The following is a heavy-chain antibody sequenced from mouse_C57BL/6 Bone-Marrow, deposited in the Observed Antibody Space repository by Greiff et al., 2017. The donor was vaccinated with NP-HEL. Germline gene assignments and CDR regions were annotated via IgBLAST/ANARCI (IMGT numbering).Heavy chain of an antibody. CDR3: AITMVVATYNWYFDV. CDR2: IDPEDGET. V-gene: IGHV14-2*01. Sequence: EVQLQQSGAELVKPGASVKLSCTASGFNIKDYYMHWVKQRTEQGLEWIGRIDPEDGETKYAPKFQGQATITADTSANTAYLQISSLTSESTAVYYCAITMVVATYNWYFDVWGTGTTVTVAS. CDR1: GFNIKDYY. D-gene: IGHD1-1*01. J-gene: IGHJ1*03.